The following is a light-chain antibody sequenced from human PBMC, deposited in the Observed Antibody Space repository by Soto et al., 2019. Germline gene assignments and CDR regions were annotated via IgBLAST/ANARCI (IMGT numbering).Light chain of an antibody. V-gene: IGKV3-20*01. CDR3: HQYDGSPFA. CDR2: GAS. J-gene: IGKJ3*01. CDR1: HNIGSRM. Sequence: EVVLTQSPCTLSLSPGERPTPSCTASHNIGSRMLAWYQHKPGQSPRLLIYGASKRAADIPDRFSGSASGRDFTLTISRLEPEDVAVYCCHQYDGSPFAFGPGTNVDI.